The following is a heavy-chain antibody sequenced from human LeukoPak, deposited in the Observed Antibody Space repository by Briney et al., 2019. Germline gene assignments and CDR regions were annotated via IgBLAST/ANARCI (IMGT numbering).Heavy chain of an antibody. Sequence: PSETLSLTCTVSGGSISSGDYYWSWIRQPPGKGLEWIGYIYYSGSTNYNPSLKSRVTISVDTSKNQFSLKLSSVTAADTAVYYCARASYYYGSGIDYWGQGTLVTVSS. CDR2: IYYSGST. V-gene: IGHV4-61*08. CDR1: GGSISSGDYY. J-gene: IGHJ4*02. CDR3: ARASYYYGSGIDY. D-gene: IGHD3-10*01.